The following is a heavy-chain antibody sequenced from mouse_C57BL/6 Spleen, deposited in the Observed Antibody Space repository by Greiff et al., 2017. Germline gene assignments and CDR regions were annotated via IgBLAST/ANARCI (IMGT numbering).Heavy chain of an antibody. CDR3: ARGGYGSPFDY. Sequence: QVQLQQSGAELVKPGASVKISCKASGYAFSSYWMNWVKQRPGKGLEWIGQIYPGDGDTNYNGKFKGKATLTADKSSSTAYMQLSSLTSEDSAVYFCARGGYGSPFDYWGQGTTLTVSS. V-gene: IGHV1-80*01. J-gene: IGHJ2*01. D-gene: IGHD1-1*01. CDR1: GYAFSSYW. CDR2: IYPGDGDT.